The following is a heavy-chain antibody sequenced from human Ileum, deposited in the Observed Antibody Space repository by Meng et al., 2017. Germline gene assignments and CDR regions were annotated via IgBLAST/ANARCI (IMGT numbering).Heavy chain of an antibody. J-gene: IGHJ5*02. CDR2: MNPNSGNT. D-gene: IGHD2-21*01. CDR3: ARVRDNEFDL. CDR1: GYTFTSYD. V-gene: IGHV1-8*01. Sequence: LVQFGGEVKKPGASVKVSCKASGYTFTSYDINWVRQATGQGLEWMGWMNPNSGNTEYVQKFQGRVTMTRNTSISTAYMELSSLRSEDTAVYYCARVRDNEFDLWGQGTLVTVAS.